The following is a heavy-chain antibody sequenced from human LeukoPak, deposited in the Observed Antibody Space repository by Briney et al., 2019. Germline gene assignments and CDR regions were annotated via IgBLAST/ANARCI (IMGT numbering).Heavy chain of an antibody. V-gene: IGHV3-33*06. CDR1: GFTFSGYG. CDR3: AKRDGYDFDY. CDR2: IWYDGSNK. D-gene: IGHD5-24*01. J-gene: IGHJ4*02. Sequence: GGSLRLSCAASGFTFSGYGMHWVRQAPGKGLEWVAVIWYDGSNKYYADSVKGRFTISRDNSKNTLYLQMNSLSAEDTAVYYCAKRDGYDFDYWGQGTLVTVSS.